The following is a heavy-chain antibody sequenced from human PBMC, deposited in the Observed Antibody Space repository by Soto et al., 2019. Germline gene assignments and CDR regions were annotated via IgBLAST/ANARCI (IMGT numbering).Heavy chain of an antibody. D-gene: IGHD3-22*01. CDR1: GFTFSSYE. CDR2: ISSSGATI. Sequence: EGQLVESGGGLVQPGGSLRLSCTSSGFTFSSYEMNWVRQAPGKGLEWISYISSSGATIYYADSVKGRFAISRDNAKKSLYLQMNSLRAEDTAVYYCASGSYSSSAGWFDPWGQGTLVTVSS. J-gene: IGHJ5*02. CDR3: ASGSYSSSAGWFDP. V-gene: IGHV3-48*03.